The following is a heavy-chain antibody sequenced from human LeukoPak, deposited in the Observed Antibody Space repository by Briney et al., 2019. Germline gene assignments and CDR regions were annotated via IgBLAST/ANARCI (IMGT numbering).Heavy chain of an antibody. Sequence: SETLSLTCSVSGGSISSRNYFWGWIRQPPGKGLEWIGSIYYSGNTYYNPSLKSRATISVDPSKNQFSLKLTSMTAADTAVFHCARHPRDYDTSAYYPGAFDVWGQGTMVTVSS. J-gene: IGHJ3*01. V-gene: IGHV4-39*01. CDR2: IYYSGNT. D-gene: IGHD3-22*01. CDR1: GGSISSRNYF. CDR3: ARHPRDYDTSAYYPGAFDV.